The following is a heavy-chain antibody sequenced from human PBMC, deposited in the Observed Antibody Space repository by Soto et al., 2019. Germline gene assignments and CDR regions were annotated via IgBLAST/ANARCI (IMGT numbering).Heavy chain of an antibody. J-gene: IGHJ3*02. CDR1: GGTFSSYA. D-gene: IGHD2-2*01. Sequence: SVKVSCKASGGTFSSYAISWVRQAPGQGLEWMGGIIPIFGTANYAQKFQGRVTITADESTSTAYMELSSLRSEDTAVYYCARVGDIVVVPAAQEDIKLRYFDSRPNPPNDAFDIWGQGTMVTVSS. CDR3: ARVGDIVVVPAAQEDIKLRYFDSRPNPPNDAFDI. CDR2: IIPIFGTA. V-gene: IGHV1-69*13.